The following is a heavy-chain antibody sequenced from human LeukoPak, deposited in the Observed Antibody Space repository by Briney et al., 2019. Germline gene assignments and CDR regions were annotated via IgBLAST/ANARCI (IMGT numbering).Heavy chain of an antibody. D-gene: IGHD1-26*01. V-gene: IGHV4-39*01. CDR2: IYYSGST. J-gene: IGHJ5*02. Sequence: SETLSLTCTVSGGSISSSSYYWGWIRQPPGKGLEWIGSIYYSGSTYYNPSLKSRVTISVDTAKNQFSLKLSSVTAADTAVYYCASHGGGGSYYLNWFDPWGQGTLVTVSS. CDR1: GGSISSSSYY. CDR3: ASHGGGGSYYLNWFDP.